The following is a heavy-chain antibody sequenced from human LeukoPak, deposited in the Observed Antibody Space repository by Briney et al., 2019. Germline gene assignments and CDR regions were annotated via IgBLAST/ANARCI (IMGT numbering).Heavy chain of an antibody. D-gene: IGHD3-22*01. V-gene: IGHV3-23*01. CDR2: ISGSGGST. Sequence: PGGSLRLSCAASGFTFSTYNMNWVRQAPGKGLEWVSAISGSGGSTYYADSVKGRFTISRDNSKNTLYLQMNSLRAEDTAVYYCAKIYYDSSGHFDYWGQGTLVTVSS. J-gene: IGHJ4*02. CDR3: AKIYYDSSGHFDY. CDR1: GFTFSTYN.